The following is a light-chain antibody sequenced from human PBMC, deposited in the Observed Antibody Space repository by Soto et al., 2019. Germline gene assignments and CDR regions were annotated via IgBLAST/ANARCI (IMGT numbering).Light chain of an antibody. CDR2: EVS. Sequence: QSVLTQPASVSGSPGQSITISCSGTSSDVGGYNYVSWYQHHPGKAPQLMIYEVSNRPSGVSNRFSGSKSGNTASLTISGLQAEDEADYYCCSYSTTSTRVFGGGTKLTVL. CDR3: CSYSTTSTRV. CDR1: SSDVGGYNY. V-gene: IGLV2-14*01. J-gene: IGLJ3*02.